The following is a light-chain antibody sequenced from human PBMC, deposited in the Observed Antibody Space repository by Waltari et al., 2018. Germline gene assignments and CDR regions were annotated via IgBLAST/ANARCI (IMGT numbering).Light chain of an antibody. Sequence: NFMLTQPHSVSGSPGKTVTISCTRSGGSIAHNFVPRYQQRPASAPTTVIYENDQRPSWVPDRFSGSIDSSSNSASLTISGLKTEDEADYYCQSYDIITVVFGGGTKLTVL. CDR2: END. CDR3: QSYDIITVV. V-gene: IGLV6-57*03. J-gene: IGLJ2*01. CDR1: GGSIAHNF.